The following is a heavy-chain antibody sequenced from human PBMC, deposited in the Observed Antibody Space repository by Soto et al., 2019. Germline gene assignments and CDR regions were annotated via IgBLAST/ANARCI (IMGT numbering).Heavy chain of an antibody. CDR2: INPSGGST. V-gene: IGHV1-46*01. CDR3: ASYSLTFYEITNYAFDI. Sequence: QVQLVQSGAEVKKPGASVKVSCKASGYTFTSYYMHWVRQAPGQGLEWMGIINPSGGSTSYAQKFQGRVTMTRDTYTSTVYMELSSLRSEDTAVYYCASYSLTFYEITNYAFDIWGQGTMVTVSS. J-gene: IGHJ3*02. D-gene: IGHD3-9*01. CDR1: GYTFTSYY.